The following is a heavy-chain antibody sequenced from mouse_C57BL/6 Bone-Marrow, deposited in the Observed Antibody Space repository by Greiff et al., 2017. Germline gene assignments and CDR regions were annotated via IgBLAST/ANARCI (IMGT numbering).Heavy chain of an antibody. Sequence: QVQLQQSGAELVRPGASVTLSCKASGYTFTDYEMHWVKQTPVHGLEWIGAIDPETGGTAYNQTFKGKAILTADKSSSTAYMELRSLTSEDSAVYYCTREGFYGSSLFAYRGQRTLVTVSA. J-gene: IGHJ3*01. CDR3: TREGFYGSSLFAY. D-gene: IGHD1-1*01. CDR2: IDPETGGT. V-gene: IGHV1-15*01. CDR1: GYTFTDYE.